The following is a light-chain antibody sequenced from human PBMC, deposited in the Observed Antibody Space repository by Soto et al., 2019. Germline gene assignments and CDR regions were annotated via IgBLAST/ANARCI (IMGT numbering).Light chain of an antibody. Sequence: DIQVTQSPSSLSASVGDRVEITCRASQSITTYLNWYQQKPVKAPHLVVKSASTLQDGVPSRFSGSGSGTDFALTISSLQPEDLGTYYCQQSYSIPHTFGQGTKLEIK. J-gene: IGKJ2*01. CDR3: QQSYSIPHT. CDR2: SAS. CDR1: QSITTY. V-gene: IGKV1-39*01.